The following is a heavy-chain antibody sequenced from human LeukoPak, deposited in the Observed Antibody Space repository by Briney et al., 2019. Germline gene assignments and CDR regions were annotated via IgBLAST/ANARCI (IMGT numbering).Heavy chain of an antibody. Sequence: PGGSLRLSCAASGFTFSSYWMHWVRQAPGKGLVWVSRINSDGSSTSYADSVKGRFAISRDNAKNTLHLQMNSLRAEDTAVYYCARENWSGYYPFDYWGQGTLVTVSS. CDR3: ARENWSGYYPFDY. CDR1: GFTFSSYW. D-gene: IGHD3-3*01. CDR2: INSDGSST. J-gene: IGHJ4*02. V-gene: IGHV3-74*01.